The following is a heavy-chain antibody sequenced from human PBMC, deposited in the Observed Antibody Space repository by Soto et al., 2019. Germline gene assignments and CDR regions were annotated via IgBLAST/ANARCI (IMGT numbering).Heavy chain of an antibody. J-gene: IGHJ6*02. CDR1: GYTFTSYY. D-gene: IGHD6-19*01. Sequence: GASVKVSCKASGYTFTSYYMHWVRQAPGQGLEWMGIINPSGGSTSYAQKFQGRVTMTRDTSTSTVYMELSSLRSEDTAVYYCARDRVGYSSGWTSYYYYGMDVWGQGTTVTVSS. CDR3: ARDRVGYSSGWTSYYYYGMDV. V-gene: IGHV1-46*01. CDR2: INPSGGST.